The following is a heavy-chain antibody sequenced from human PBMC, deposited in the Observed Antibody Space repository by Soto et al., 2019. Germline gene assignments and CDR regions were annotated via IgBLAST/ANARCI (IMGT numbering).Heavy chain of an antibody. Sequence: SETLSLTCTVSGGSISSYYWSWIRQPPGKGLEWIGYIYYSGSTNYNPSLKSRVTISVDTSKNQFSLKLSSVTAADTAVYYCARGHRSSWYYFDYWGQGTLVTVSS. CDR2: IYYSGST. CDR3: ARGHRSSWYYFDY. CDR1: GGSISSYY. J-gene: IGHJ4*02. V-gene: IGHV4-59*01. D-gene: IGHD6-13*01.